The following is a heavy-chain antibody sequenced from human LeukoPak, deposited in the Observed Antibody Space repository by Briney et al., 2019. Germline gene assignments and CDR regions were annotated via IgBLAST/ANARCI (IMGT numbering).Heavy chain of an antibody. D-gene: IGHD6-19*01. Sequence: GGSLRLSCAASGFTVSINYMSWVRQAPGKGLEWVSVIYSGGSTYYADSVKGRFTISRDNSKNTLYLQMNSLRAEDTAVCYCASARYSSGWHYYYYYYMDVWGKGTTVTASS. CDR3: ASARYSSGWHYYYYYYMDV. V-gene: IGHV3-53*01. CDR1: GFTVSINY. CDR2: IYSGGST. J-gene: IGHJ6*03.